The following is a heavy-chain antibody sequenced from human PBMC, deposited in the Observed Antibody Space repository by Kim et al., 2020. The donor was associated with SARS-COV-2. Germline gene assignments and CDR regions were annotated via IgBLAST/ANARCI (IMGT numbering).Heavy chain of an antibody. D-gene: IGHD3-16*01. CDR1: GFTVSDY. J-gene: IGHJ4*02. CDR2: IYTDGST. CDR3: ARDPDQHWGY. Sequence: GGSLRLSCAASGFTVSDYMSWVRQAPGKGLDWVSVIYTDGSTYYADSVKDRFTVSRDHSKNTVYLQMHSLRVEDTAVYYCARDPDQHWGYWGLGTLVTVSS. V-gene: IGHV3-66*01.